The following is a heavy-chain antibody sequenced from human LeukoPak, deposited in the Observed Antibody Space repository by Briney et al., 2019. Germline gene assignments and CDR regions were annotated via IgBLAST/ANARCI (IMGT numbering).Heavy chain of an antibody. CDR2: IMPMFGTA. CDR3: ARGVGYCSGTNCYGGGSYFEY. Sequence: GASVKVSCKPSGGTFSSYAISWVRQAPGQGLEWMGGIMPMFGTANYAQKFQGRVTITADESTSAGYMELSSLRSEDTAVYYCARGVGYCSGTNCYGGGSYFEYWGQGTLVTVSS. V-gene: IGHV1-69*13. D-gene: IGHD2-2*01. J-gene: IGHJ4*02. CDR1: GGTFSSYA.